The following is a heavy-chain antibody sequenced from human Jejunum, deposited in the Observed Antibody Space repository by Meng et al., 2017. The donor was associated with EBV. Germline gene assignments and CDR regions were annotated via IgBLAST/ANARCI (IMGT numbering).Heavy chain of an antibody. CDR2: INPTGDST. D-gene: IGHD5-24*01. CDR1: GDTITRYY. V-gene: IGHV1-46*01. Sequence: QLARSGAEGKKPGASVQVPCKGSGDTITRYYMHWVRQAPGQGLEWMGIINPTGDSTTYAEKFQGRLTMTRDTSTTTAYMELSSLRSEDTAVYYCAGGMTIRQNWFDPWGQGTLVTVSS. CDR3: AGGMTIRQNWFDP. J-gene: IGHJ5*02.